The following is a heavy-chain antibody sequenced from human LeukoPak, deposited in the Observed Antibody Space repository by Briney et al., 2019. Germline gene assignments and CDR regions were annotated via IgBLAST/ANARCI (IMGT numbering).Heavy chain of an antibody. D-gene: IGHD2-2*01. CDR1: GFTFSSYS. CDR3: AKDSPSTGYFDY. CDR2: IRYDGSNK. V-gene: IGHV3-30*02. Sequence: QTGGSLRLSCAASGFTFSSYSMNRVRQAPGKGLEWVAFIRYDGSNKYYADSVKGRFTISRDNSKNTLYLQMNSLRAEDTAVYYCAKDSPSTGYFDYWGQGTLVTVSS. J-gene: IGHJ4*02.